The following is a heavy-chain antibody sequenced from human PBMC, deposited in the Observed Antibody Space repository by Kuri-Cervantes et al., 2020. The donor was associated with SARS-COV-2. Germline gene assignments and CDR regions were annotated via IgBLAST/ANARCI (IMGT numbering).Heavy chain of an antibody. CDR3: AKDLIGHPLFDY. Sequence: GGSLRLSCAASGFTFNNYAMHWVRQAPGKGLEWVAVISYDGSNKYYADSVKGRFTISRDNSKNTLYLQMNSLRAEDTAVYYCAKDLIGHPLFDYWGQGTLVTVSS. CDR1: GFTFNNYA. V-gene: IGHV3-30*18. D-gene: IGHD2-8*01. J-gene: IGHJ4*02. CDR2: ISYDGSNK.